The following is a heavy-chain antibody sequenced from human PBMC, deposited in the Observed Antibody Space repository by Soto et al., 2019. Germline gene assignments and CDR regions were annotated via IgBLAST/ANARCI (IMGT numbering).Heavy chain of an antibody. D-gene: IGHD3-10*01. CDR2: IYYSGST. CDR1: GGSISSYY. J-gene: IGHJ6*02. V-gene: IGHV4-59*01. CDR3: VRVRITMVRGVIIRYYYGMDV. Sequence: SETLSLTCTVSGGSISSYYWSWIRQPPGKGLEWIGYIYYSGSTNYNTYLKSRVTITVDTSKNQFSLKLSSVTAADKAEYYCVRVRITMVRGVIIRYYYGMDVWGQGTTVTVSS.